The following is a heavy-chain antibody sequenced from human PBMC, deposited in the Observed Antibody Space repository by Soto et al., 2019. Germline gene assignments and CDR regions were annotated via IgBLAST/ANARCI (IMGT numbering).Heavy chain of an antibody. V-gene: IGHV4-39*01. CDR3: ASGYCTNGVCRYMILKVWYFDL. CDR2: IYYSGST. J-gene: IGHJ2*01. Sequence: QLQLQESGPGLVKPSETLSLTCTVSGGSISSSSYYWGWIRQPPGKGLEWIGSIYYSGSTYYNPSLKSRVTISVDTSKNQFSLKLSSVTAADTAVYYCASGYCTNGVCRYMILKVWYFDLWGRGTLVTVSS. D-gene: IGHD2-8*01. CDR1: GGSISSSSYY.